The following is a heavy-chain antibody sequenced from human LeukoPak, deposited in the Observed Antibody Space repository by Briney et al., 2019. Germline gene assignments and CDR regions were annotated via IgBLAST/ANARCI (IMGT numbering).Heavy chain of an antibody. CDR3: ARSLIPGRWYFNL. CDR1: GFTFSSFP. D-gene: IGHD3-16*01. CDR2: ISTDGSYK. Sequence: GGSLRLSCAVSGFTFSSFPFHWVRQAPGKGLEWVAAISTDGSYKYHGDSVKGRFTISRDNPMNTLYLQMNGLRPDDTAVYYCARSLIPGRWYFNLWGRGTLVTVSS. J-gene: IGHJ2*01. V-gene: IGHV3-30*04.